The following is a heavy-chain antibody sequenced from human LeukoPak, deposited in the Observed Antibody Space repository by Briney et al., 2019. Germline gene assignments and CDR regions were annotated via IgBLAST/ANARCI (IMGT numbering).Heavy chain of an antibody. J-gene: IGHJ4*02. Sequence: ASVKVSCKASGYSFTGYYMHWVRQAPGQGLEWMGWINPDSGGTNYAQKFQGRVTMTTDTSTSTVYMELRCLRSDDTAVYYCARDRGGAADYWGQGTLVTVSS. CDR1: GYSFTGYY. CDR3: ARDRGGAADY. D-gene: IGHD3-10*01. CDR2: INPDSGGT. V-gene: IGHV1-2*02.